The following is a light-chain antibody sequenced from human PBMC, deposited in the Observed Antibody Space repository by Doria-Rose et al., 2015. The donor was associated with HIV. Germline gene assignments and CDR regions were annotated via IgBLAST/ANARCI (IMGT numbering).Light chain of an antibody. CDR3: QSYDSRLSVYV. CDR1: SSNIGAGFD. J-gene: IGLJ1*01. Sequence: QSVVTQPPSVSGAPGQRVAISCTGGSSNIGAGFDVNWYQQFPGTAPKLLIHGNTNRPSWVPDRFSGSKSGTSASLAISGLRAEDEADYYCQSYDSRLSVYVFGTGTKVTVL. CDR2: GNT. V-gene: IGLV1-40*01.